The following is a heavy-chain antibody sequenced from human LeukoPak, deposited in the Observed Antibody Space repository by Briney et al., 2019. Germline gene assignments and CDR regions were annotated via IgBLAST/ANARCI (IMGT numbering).Heavy chain of an antibody. CDR3: ARRAIFGVVFDY. Sequence: GGSLRLSCAASGFTFSDYYMSWIRQAPGKGLEWVSYISSSGSTVYYADSVKGRFTISRDNANNSLYLQMNSLRAEDTAVYYCARRAIFGVVFDYWGQGTLVTVSS. CDR2: ISSSGSTV. V-gene: IGHV3-11*01. J-gene: IGHJ4*02. CDR1: GFTFSDYY. D-gene: IGHD3-3*01.